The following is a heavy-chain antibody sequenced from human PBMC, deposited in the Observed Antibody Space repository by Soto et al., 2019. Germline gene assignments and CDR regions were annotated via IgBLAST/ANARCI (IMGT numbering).Heavy chain of an antibody. V-gene: IGHV4-34*01. CDR2: INHSGST. D-gene: IGHD3-3*01. CDR1: GGSFSGYY. J-gene: IGHJ4*02. CDR3: ARVGPYYDFWSGPWTARRLDY. Sequence: PSETLSLTCAVYGGSFSGYYWSWIRQPPGKGLEWIGEINHSGSTNYNPSLKSRVTISVDTSKNQFSLKLSSVTAADTAVYYCARVGPYYDFWSGPWTARRLDYWGQGTLVTVSS.